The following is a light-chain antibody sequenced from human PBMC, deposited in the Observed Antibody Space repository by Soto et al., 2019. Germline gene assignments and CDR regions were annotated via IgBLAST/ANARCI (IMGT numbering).Light chain of an antibody. CDR1: QSISSW. Sequence: DIQMTQSPSTLSASVGDRVTITCRASQSISSWLAWYLQKPGKAPKLLIYKASSLESGVPSRFSGSGSGTEFTLTISSLQPDDFATYYCQQYNSYSPTFDQGTKVEIK. CDR2: KAS. J-gene: IGKJ1*01. V-gene: IGKV1-5*03. CDR3: QQYNSYSPT.